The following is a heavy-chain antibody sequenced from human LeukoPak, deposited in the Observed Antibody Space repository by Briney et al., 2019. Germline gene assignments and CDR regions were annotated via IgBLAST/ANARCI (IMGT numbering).Heavy chain of an antibody. CDR1: GGTFSSYA. J-gene: IGHJ6*02. CDR3: ARDRVGWVEMASSYYYYGMDV. V-gene: IGHV1-69*13. D-gene: IGHD5-24*01. Sequence: ASVKVSCKASGGTFSSYAFSWVRQAPGQGLEWMGGIIPIFGTANYAQKFQGRVTITADESTSTAYMELSSLRSEDTAVYYCARDRVGWVEMASSYYYYGMDVWGQGTTVTVSS. CDR2: IIPIFGTA.